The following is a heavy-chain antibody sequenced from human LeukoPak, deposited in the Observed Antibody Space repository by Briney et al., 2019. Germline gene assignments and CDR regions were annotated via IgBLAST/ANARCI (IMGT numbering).Heavy chain of an antibody. V-gene: IGHV1-24*01. J-gene: IGHJ4*02. CDR3: AKNSGYDLPHLFDY. Sequence: GASVKVSCKVSGYTLTELSMHWVRQAPGKGLEWMGGFDPEDGETIYAQKFQGRVTMTRDTSTSTVYMELSSLRSEDTAVYYCAKNSGYDLPHLFDYWGQGTLVTVSS. D-gene: IGHD5-12*01. CDR2: FDPEDGET. CDR1: GYTLTELS.